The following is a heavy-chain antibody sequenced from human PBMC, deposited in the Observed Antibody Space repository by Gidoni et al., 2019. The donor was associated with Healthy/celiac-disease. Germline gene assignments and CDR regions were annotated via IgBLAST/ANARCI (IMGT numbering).Heavy chain of an antibody. CDR2: ISSSGGST. D-gene: IGHD6-13*01. CDR1: CVTSSSYA. CDR3: AKEGDSSSWAYFDY. J-gene: IGHJ4*02. V-gene: IGHV3-23*01. Sequence: VHLWASVRVSAQRAGSPSLSSAASCVTSSSYAMCWVRQAPGKGLEGVSAISSSGGSTYSADSVKGRFTISRDNSKNTLYLQMNSRRAEDTDVYYCAKEGDSSSWAYFDYWGQGTLVTVSS.